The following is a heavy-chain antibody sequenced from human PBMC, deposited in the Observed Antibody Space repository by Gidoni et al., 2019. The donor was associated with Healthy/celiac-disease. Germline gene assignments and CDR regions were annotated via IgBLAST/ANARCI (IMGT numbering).Heavy chain of an antibody. CDR2: IWYDGSNK. CDR1: GSTSSRYG. D-gene: IGHD3-10*01. CDR3: AREYGSGDLYGMDV. V-gene: IGHV3-33*01. Sequence: QVQLVAPGGGVVQPGRSLRLSCAASGSTSSRYGMHWVRQAPGKGLEWVAVIWYDGSNKYYADSVKGRFTISRDNSKNTLYLQMNSLRAEDTAVYYCAREYGSGDLYGMDVWGQGTTVTVSS. J-gene: IGHJ6*02.